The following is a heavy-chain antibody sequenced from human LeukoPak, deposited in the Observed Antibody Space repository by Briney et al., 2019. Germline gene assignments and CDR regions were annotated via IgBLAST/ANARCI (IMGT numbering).Heavy chain of an antibody. V-gene: IGHV3-43*02. Sequence: GGCLRLSCAASGFTFDDYAMHWVRQAPGKGLEWVSVISGDGGSTFYADSVKGRFTISRDNSKNSLYLQMNSLRTEDTALYYCARDLYYYDSGAYYTGDYWSQGTLVTVSS. CDR1: GFTFDDYA. J-gene: IGHJ4*02. CDR2: ISGDGGST. D-gene: IGHD3-22*01. CDR3: ARDLYYYDSGAYYTGDY.